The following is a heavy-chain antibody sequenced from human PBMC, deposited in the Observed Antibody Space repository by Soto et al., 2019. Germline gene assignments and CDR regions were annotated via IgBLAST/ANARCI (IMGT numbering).Heavy chain of an antibody. Sequence: EVQLLESGGGLVQPGGSLRLSCAPSGFTFSSYAMSWVRQAPGKGLEWVSAIRGGGGSTYYADSVKGRFTISRDNSKNALYLQMNSLRAEDTAVYYCANDAAMVTLSAKNWGQGTLVTVSS. CDR3: ANDAAMVTLSAKN. V-gene: IGHV3-23*01. D-gene: IGHD5-18*01. CDR2: IRGGGGST. CDR1: GFTFSSYA. J-gene: IGHJ4*02.